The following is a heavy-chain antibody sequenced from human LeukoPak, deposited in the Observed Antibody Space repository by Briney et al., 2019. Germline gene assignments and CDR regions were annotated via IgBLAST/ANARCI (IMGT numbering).Heavy chain of an antibody. CDR1: GGTFSSYA. V-gene: IGHV1-69*01. CDR2: IIPIFGTA. D-gene: IGHD4-23*01. J-gene: IGHJ4*02. Sequence: SVKVSCKASGGTFSSYAISWVRQAPGQGLEWMGGIIPIFGTANYAQKFQGRVTITADESTSTAYMELSSLRSEDTAVYYCARGFSDGGNLFDYWGQGTLVTVSS. CDR3: ARGFSDGGNLFDY.